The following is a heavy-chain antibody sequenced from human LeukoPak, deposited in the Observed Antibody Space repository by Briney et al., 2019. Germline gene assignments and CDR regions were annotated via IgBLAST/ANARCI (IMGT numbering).Heavy chain of an antibody. CDR1: GYSFTSYW. J-gene: IGHJ4*02. D-gene: IGHD3-9*01. Sequence: KPGASLKISCKGSGYSFTSYWIGWVRQMPGKGLEWMGIIYPGDSDTRYSPSLQGQVTISADKSISTAYLQWSSLKASDTAMYYCARLTNDILTGYPDYWGQGTLVTVTS. V-gene: IGHV5-51*01. CDR3: ARLTNDILTGYPDY. CDR2: IYPGDSDT.